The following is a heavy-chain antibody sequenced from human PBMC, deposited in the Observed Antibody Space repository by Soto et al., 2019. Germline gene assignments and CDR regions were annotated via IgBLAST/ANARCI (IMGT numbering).Heavy chain of an antibody. CDR1: GGTLSSYA. D-gene: IGHD2-21*02. V-gene: IGHV1-69*05. Sequence: GASVKVSCKASGGTLSSYAISWVRQAPGQGLEWMGGIIPIFGTANYAQKFKGRVTITTDESTSTAYMELSSLRTEDTAVYYFARESHKRDCGGDCYSFFLDYWGQGTLVTVSS. J-gene: IGHJ4*02. CDR2: IIPIFGTA. CDR3: ARESHKRDCGGDCYSFFLDY.